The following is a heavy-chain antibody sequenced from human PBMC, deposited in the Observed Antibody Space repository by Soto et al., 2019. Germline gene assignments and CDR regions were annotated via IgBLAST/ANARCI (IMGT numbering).Heavy chain of an antibody. Sequence: ASVKVSCKASGYTFTSYALHWVRQAPGQRLEWMGWINAGNGHTNYAREFQGRLTMTIDTSTSTAYMELRSLRSDDTAVYYCARGTYDFWSGRDYYYGMDVWGQGTTVTVSS. J-gene: IGHJ6*02. CDR2: INAGNGHT. D-gene: IGHD3-3*01. CDR3: ARGTYDFWSGRDYYYGMDV. CDR1: GYTFTSYA. V-gene: IGHV1-3*01.